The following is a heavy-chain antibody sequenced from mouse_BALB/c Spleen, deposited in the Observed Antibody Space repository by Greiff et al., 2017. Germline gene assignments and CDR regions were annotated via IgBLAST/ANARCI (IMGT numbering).Heavy chain of an antibody. J-gene: IGHJ1*01. CDR2: IYPGDGDT. D-gene: IGHD4-1*01. CDR1: GYAFSSSW. CDR3: ARRGNWDWYFDV. Sequence: QVQLQQSGPELVKPGASVKISCKASGYAFSSSWMNWVKQRPGQGLEWIGRIYPGDGDTNYNGKFKGKATLTADKSSSTAYMQLSSLTSVDSAVYFCARRGNWDWYFDVWGAGTTVTVSS. V-gene: IGHV1-82*01.